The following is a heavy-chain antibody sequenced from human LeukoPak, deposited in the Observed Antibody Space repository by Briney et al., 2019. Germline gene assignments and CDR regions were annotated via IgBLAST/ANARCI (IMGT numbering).Heavy chain of an antibody. CDR1: GYSFTSYW. CDR3: ARVDPGSGNAFDI. D-gene: IGHD1-26*01. V-gene: IGHV5-51*01. CDR2: IYPGDSDT. J-gene: IGHJ3*02. Sequence: NRGESLKISRKGSGYSFTSYWSGWVRQMPGKGLEWMGIIYPGDSDTRNSPSFQGQVTISADKSISTAYLQWSSLKASDTAMYYWARVDPGSGNAFDIWGQGTMVTVSS.